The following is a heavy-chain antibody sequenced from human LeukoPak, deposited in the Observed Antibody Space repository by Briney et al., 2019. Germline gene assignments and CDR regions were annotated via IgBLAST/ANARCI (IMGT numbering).Heavy chain of an antibody. CDR2: INPSGGST. Sequence: ASVKVSCKASGGTFSNSAISWVRQAPGQGLEWMGLINPSGGSTSYAQKFQGRITMSRDMSTSIVYMELSSLRSEDTAVYYCARGGAHIRLMVFAENWFDPWGQGTLVTVSS. J-gene: IGHJ5*02. D-gene: IGHD2-8*01. CDR1: GGTFSNSA. V-gene: IGHV1-46*01. CDR3: ARGGAHIRLMVFAENWFDP.